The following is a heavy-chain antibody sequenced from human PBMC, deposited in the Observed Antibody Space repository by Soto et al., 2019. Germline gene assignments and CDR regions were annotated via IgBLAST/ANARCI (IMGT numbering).Heavy chain of an antibody. CDR1: GFTFSSSA. Sequence: GGSLRLSCVVSGFTFSSSAINWVRQAPGKGLEWVSTISGSGVAKFYADSVKGRFTISRGNSNNTVSLQMNSLRAEDAAVYYCAKDRSPGATTWNVYWGQGTLVTVSS. J-gene: IGHJ1*01. CDR3: AKDRSPGATTWNVY. V-gene: IGHV3-23*01. D-gene: IGHD1-1*01. CDR2: ISGSGVAK.